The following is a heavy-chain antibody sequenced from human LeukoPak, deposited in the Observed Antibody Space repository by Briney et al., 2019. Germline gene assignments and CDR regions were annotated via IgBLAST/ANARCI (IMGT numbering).Heavy chain of an antibody. Sequence: GGSLRLSCAASGFTFSNYAINWVRQAPGKGLEWFSSISTTGTYTDYADSVKGRFTISRDNTKNSVFLQMNGLKAENTAVYYCARIQTSSGASHYYFDYWGQGSLVTVSS. D-gene: IGHD2-15*01. J-gene: IGHJ4*02. V-gene: IGHV3-21*01. CDR3: ARIQTSSGASHYYFDY. CDR2: ISTTGTYT. CDR1: GFTFSNYA.